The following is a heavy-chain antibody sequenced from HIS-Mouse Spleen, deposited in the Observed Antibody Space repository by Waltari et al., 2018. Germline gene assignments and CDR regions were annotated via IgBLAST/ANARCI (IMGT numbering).Heavy chain of an antibody. V-gene: IGHV1-2*02. CDR2: INPNSGGT. J-gene: IGHJ4*02. D-gene: IGHD6-6*01. Sequence: QVQLVQSGAEVKKPGASVKVPCKAVGYTFTGYYMHWVRQAPGQGLEWMGWINPNSGGTNYAQKFQGRVTMTRDTSISTAYMELSRLRSDDTAVYYCARVYSSSWRGFDYWGQGTLVTVSS. CDR3: ARVYSSSWRGFDY. CDR1: GYTFTGYY.